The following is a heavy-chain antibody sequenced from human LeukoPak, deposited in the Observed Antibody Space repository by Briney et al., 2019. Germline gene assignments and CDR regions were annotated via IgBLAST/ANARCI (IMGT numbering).Heavy chain of an antibody. D-gene: IGHD3-22*01. J-gene: IGHJ6*02. CDR3: ARVRGDYYYDSSGRPYYYGMDV. CDR1: GGSISSYY. V-gene: IGHV4-59*12. CDR2: IYYSGST. Sequence: PSETLSLTCTVSGGSISSYYWSWIRQPPGKGLEWIGYIYYSGSTNYNPSLKSRVTISVDTSKNQFSLKLSSVTAADTAVYYCARVRGDYYYDSSGRPYYYGMDVWGQGTTVTVSS.